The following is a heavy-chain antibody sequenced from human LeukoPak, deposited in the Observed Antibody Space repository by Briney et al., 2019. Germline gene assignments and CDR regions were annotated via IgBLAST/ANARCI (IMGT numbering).Heavy chain of an antibody. D-gene: IGHD2-2*01. CDR3: ARFSCSSTSCFDYFDY. V-gene: IGHV3-48*01. CDR2: ISGSGSTM. J-gene: IGHJ4*02. CDR1: DFIFSSYS. Sequence: GGSLRLSCAASDFIFSSYSMNWVRQAPGKGLEWVSYISGSGSTMYYADSVKGRFTISRDSAKNSLYLQMNSLRAEDTAVYYCARFSCSSTSCFDYFDYWGQGTLVTVSS.